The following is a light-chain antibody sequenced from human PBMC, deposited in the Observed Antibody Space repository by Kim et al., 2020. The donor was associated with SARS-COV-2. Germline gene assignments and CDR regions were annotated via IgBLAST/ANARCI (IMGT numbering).Light chain of an antibody. CDR3: QSYDSSLSGWV. V-gene: IGLV1-40*01. CDR1: RSNIGASYD. Sequence: QRVTISCTGSRSNIGASYDVNWYQQFPGTAPKLLIYGNSNRPSGVPDRFSGSKSGTSASLAITGLQAEDEADYYCQSYDSSLSGWVFGGGTKLTVL. CDR2: GNS. J-gene: IGLJ3*02.